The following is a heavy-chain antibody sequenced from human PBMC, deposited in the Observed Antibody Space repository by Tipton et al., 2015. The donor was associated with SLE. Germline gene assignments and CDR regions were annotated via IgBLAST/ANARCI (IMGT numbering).Heavy chain of an antibody. J-gene: IGHJ1*01. CDR1: GVSIGSHY. CDR3: ARGVSGPVGEQ. CDR2: MFYSGST. D-gene: IGHD5-12*01. Sequence: TLSLTCTVSGVSIGSHYWNWIRQPPEKGLEWIGYMFYSGSTHYNPSLKSRVTISLDTSKNQFSLKLSSVTAADTAVYYCARGVSGPVGEQWGQGTLVTVSS. V-gene: IGHV4-59*11.